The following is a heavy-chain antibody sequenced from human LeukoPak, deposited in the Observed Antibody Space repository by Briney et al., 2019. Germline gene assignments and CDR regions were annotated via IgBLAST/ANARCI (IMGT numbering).Heavy chain of an antibody. V-gene: IGHV3-33*06. CDR3: AKAPEGISGMTGSGDY. J-gene: IGHJ4*02. D-gene: IGHD1-14*01. CDR1: GFTFSSYG. Sequence: GGSLRLSCAASGFTFSSYGMHWVRQAPGKGPEWVAVIWYDGSNKYYADSVKGRFTISRDNSKNTLYLQMNSLRAEDTAVYYCAKAPEGISGMTGSGDYWGQGALVTVSS. CDR2: IWYDGSNK.